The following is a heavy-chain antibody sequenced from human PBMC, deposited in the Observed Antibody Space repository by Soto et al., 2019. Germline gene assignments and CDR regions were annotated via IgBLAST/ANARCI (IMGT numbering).Heavy chain of an antibody. CDR2: IYTSGST. V-gene: IGHV4-4*07. D-gene: IGHD2-2*01. CDR1: GGSISSYY. J-gene: IGHJ6*02. Sequence: WETLSLTCTVSGGSISSYYWSWIRQPAGKGLEWIGRIYTSGSTNYNPSLKSRVTMSVDTSENQFSLKLSSVTAADTAVYYCARSTSLEYCTSTSGYGMDVWRQGTTANVS. CDR3: ARSTSLEYCTSTSGYGMDV.